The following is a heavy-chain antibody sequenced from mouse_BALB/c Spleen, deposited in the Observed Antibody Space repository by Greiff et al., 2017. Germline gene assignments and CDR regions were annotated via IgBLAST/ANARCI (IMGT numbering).Heavy chain of an antibody. CDR2: IDPANGNT. Sequence: EVHLVESGAELVKPGASVKLSCTASGFNIKDTYMHWVKQRPEQGLEWIGRIDPANGNTKYDPKFQGKATITADTSSNTAYLQLSSLTSEDTAVYYCASLYADYFDYWGQGTTLTGSS. J-gene: IGHJ2*01. V-gene: IGHV14-3*02. CDR3: ASLYADYFDY. CDR1: GFNIKDTY. D-gene: IGHD1-1*01.